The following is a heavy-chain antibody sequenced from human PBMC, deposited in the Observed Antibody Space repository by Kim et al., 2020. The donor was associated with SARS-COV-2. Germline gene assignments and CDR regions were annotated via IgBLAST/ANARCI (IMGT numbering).Heavy chain of an antibody. CDR3: ARIPELPGINLHYYYYGMDV. CDR2: IYYSGST. V-gene: IGHV4-59*13. J-gene: IGHJ6*02. CDR1: GGSISSYY. D-gene: IGHD2-2*01. Sequence: SETLSLTCTVSGGSISSYYWSWIRQPPGKGLEWIGYIYYSGSTNYNPSLKSRVTISVDTSKNQFSLKLSSVTAADTAVYYCARIPELPGINLHYYYYGMDVWGQGTTVTVSS.